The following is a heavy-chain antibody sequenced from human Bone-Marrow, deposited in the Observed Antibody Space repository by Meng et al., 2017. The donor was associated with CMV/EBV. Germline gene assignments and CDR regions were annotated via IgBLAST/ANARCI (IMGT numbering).Heavy chain of an antibody. CDR1: GYTFTSYG. CDR3: ARGTMRTLYYVDY. Sequence: ASVKVSCKASGYTFTSYGITWVRQAPGQGLEWMGWISVYNGNTNYAQMFQGRVTMTTDTSTSTAYMELRSLRSDDTAVYYCARGTMRTLYYVDYWGQGTLVTVSS. CDR2: ISVYNGNT. V-gene: IGHV1-18*01. J-gene: IGHJ4*02. D-gene: IGHD3-10*02.